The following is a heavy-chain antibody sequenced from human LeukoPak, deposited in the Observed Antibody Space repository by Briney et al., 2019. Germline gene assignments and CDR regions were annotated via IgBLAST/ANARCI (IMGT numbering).Heavy chain of an antibody. Sequence: ASVKVSCKTSGYSFTDYYMHWVRQAPGQGLEWMGWINPNSGGTSSAQKFQGRVTMTRDTSITTVYMEVSWLTSNDTAIYYCARADRLDGAPYLIGPWGQGTLVTVSS. CDR2: INPNSGGT. CDR1: GYSFTDYY. J-gene: IGHJ5*02. CDR3: ARADRLDGAPYLIGP. V-gene: IGHV1-2*02. D-gene: IGHD2-21*01.